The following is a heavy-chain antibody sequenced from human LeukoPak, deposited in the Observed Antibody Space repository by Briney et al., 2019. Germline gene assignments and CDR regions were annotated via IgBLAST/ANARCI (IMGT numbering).Heavy chain of an antibody. Sequence: GRSLRLSCAASGFTFSSYGMHWVRQAPGKGLEWVAVISYDGSNKYYADSVKGRFTISRDNSKNTLYLQMSSLRAEDTAVYYCVKDLLLWFGEYSDYWGQGTLVTVSS. V-gene: IGHV3-30*18. CDR3: VKDLLLWFGEYSDY. CDR1: GFTFSSYG. CDR2: ISYDGSNK. D-gene: IGHD3-10*01. J-gene: IGHJ4*02.